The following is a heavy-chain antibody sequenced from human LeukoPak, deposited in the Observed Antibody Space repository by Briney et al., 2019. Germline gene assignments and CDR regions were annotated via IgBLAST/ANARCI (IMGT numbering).Heavy chain of an antibody. V-gene: IGHV4-59*01. D-gene: IGHD5-18*01. Sequence: PSETLSLPCTVSGGSISSYYWSWIRQPPGKGLEWIGYIYYSGSTNYNPSLKSRVTISVDTSKNQFSLKLNSVTAADTAVYYCARTAHDVFYWFDPWGQGTLVTVSS. CDR2: IYYSGST. CDR1: GGSISSYY. CDR3: ARTAHDVFYWFDP. J-gene: IGHJ5*02.